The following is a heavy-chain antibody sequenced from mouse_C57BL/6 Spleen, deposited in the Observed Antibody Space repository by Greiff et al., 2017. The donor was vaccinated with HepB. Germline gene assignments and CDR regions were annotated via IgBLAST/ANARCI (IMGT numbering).Heavy chain of an antibody. CDR1: GFSLTSYG. V-gene: IGHV2-2*01. J-gene: IGHJ4*01. CDR3: ASYHYAMDY. Sequence: VQVVESGPGLVQPSQSLSITCTVSGFSLTSYGVHWVRQSPGKGLEWLGVIWSGGSTDYNAAFISRLSISKDNSKSQVFFKMNSLQADDSAIYYCASYHYAMDYWGQGTSVTVSS. CDR2: IWSGGST.